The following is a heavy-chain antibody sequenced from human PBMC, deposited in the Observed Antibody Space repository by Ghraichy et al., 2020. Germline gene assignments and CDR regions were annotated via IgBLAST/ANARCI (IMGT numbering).Heavy chain of an antibody. CDR2: INPNSGGT. J-gene: IGHJ4*02. CDR1: GYTFTGYY. V-gene: IGHV1-2*04. D-gene: IGHD6-19*01. CDR3: ARHASGWYYYFDY. Sequence: ASVKVSCKASGYTFTGYYMHWVRQAPGQGLEWMGWINPNSGGTNYAQKFQGWVTMTRDTSISTAYMELSRLRSDDTAVYYCARHASGWYYYFDYWGQGTLVTVSS.